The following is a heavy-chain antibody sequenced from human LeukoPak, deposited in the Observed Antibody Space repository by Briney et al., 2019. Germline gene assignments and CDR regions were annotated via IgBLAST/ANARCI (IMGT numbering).Heavy chain of an antibody. J-gene: IGHJ6*03. V-gene: IGHV1-2*02. CDR1: GYTFTGYY. CDR2: INPNSGGR. CDR3: ARGAYMDV. Sequence: AXVKVSCKASGYTFTGYYMHWVRQAPGQGLEWMGWINPNSGGRNYAHKFQGTVTMTRHTSISTAYLELSRLRSDDTAVYYCARGAYMDVWGKGTTVTVSS.